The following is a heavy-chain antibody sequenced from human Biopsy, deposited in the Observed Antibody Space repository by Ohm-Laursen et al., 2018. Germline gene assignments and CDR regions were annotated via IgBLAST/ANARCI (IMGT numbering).Heavy chain of an antibody. CDR3: VAYPSSGFFENNDDFAMDV. Sequence: SSVKVSCKASGGAFTNYAINWVRQAPGHGLEWMGGIINVSETAGYAERLQGRVTITADVTTTTAYMELSGLRSEDTAVYYCVAYPSSGFFENNDDFAMDVWGQGTTVIVSS. CDR2: IINVSETA. J-gene: IGHJ6*02. V-gene: IGHV1-69*01. CDR1: GGAFTNYA. D-gene: IGHD6-19*01.